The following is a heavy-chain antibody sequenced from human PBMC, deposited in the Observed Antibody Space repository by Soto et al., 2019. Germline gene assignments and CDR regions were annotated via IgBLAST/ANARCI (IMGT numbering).Heavy chain of an antibody. V-gene: IGHV3-23*01. CDR3: AKDLYCCGYMDV. CDR1: GFTFSSYA. Sequence: GSLRLSCAASGFTFSSYAMSWVRQAPGKGLEWVSAISGSGGSTYYADSVKGRFTISRDNSKNTLYLQMNSLRAEDTAVYYCAKDLYCCGYMDVWGKGTTVTVSS. CDR2: ISGSGGST. J-gene: IGHJ6*03. D-gene: IGHD2-15*01.